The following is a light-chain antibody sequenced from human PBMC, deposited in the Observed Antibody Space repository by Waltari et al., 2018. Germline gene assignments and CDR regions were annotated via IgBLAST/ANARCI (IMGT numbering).Light chain of an antibody. J-gene: IGLJ2*01. CDR1: DIGRKN. CDR3: QVWDSTTDHAI. CDR2: DNS. V-gene: IGLV3-21*03. Sequence: SYVVTQPPSVSLAPGKTATITCGGDDIGRKNVCWYPQRPGQAPVLVVYDNSDRSSGVPERFSGSNSGDTATLTISRVEVGDEADFYCQVWDSTTDHAIFGGGTKLTVL.